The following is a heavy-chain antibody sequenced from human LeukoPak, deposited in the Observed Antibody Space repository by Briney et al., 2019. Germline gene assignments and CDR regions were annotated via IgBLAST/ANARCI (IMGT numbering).Heavy chain of an antibody. CDR2: IYHSGST. J-gene: IGHJ6*03. CDR1: GYSISSGYY. Sequence: SSETLSLTCTVSGYSISSGYYWGWIRQPPGKGLEWIGSIYHSGSTYYNPSLKSRVTISVDTSKNQFSLKLSSVTAADTAVYYCAAKEGNYGDYPRGYYYYYMDVWGKGTTVTVSS. V-gene: IGHV4-38-2*02. D-gene: IGHD4-17*01. CDR3: AAKEGNYGDYPRGYYYYYMDV.